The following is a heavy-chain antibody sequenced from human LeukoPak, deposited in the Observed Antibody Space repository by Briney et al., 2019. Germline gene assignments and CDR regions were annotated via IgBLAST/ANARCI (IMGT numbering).Heavy chain of an antibody. Sequence: SVKVSCRASGYTFTSYGISWVRQAPGQGLEWMGRIIPILGIANYAQKFQGRVTITADKSTSTAYMELSSLRSEDTAVYYCARDRYYGSGSYYNVNWFDPWGQGTLVTVSS. V-gene: IGHV1-69*04. J-gene: IGHJ5*02. D-gene: IGHD3-10*01. CDR3: ARDRYYGSGSYYNVNWFDP. CDR1: GYTFTSYG. CDR2: IIPILGIA.